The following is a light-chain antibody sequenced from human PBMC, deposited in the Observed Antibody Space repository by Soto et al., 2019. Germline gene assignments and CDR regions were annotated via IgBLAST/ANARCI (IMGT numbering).Light chain of an antibody. J-gene: IGKJ4*01. CDR1: QSVLHSSNNKNY. CDR2: WAS. V-gene: IGKV4-1*01. Sequence: DTVMTQSPDSLAVSLGERATINCKSSQSVLHSSNNKNYLTWYQQKPGQPPKLLIYWASTRESGVPDRFSGSGSGTDFTLTISSLQAEDVAVYYCQQSYTIPVTFGGGTKVDIK. CDR3: QQSYTIPVT.